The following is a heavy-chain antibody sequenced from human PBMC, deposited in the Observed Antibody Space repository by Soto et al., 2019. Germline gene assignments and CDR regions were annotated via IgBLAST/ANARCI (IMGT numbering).Heavy chain of an antibody. CDR2: IIPIFGTA. CDR3: ASWGCSGGSGYSPPPGPYNWFDP. J-gene: IGHJ5*02. D-gene: IGHD2-15*01. Sequence: SVKVSCKASGGTFSSYAISWVRQAPGQGLEWMGGIIPIFGTANYAQKFQGRVTITADESTSTAYMELSSLRSEDTAVYSGASWGCSGGSGYSPPPGPYNWFDPWGQGTLVTVSS. CDR1: GGTFSSYA. V-gene: IGHV1-69*13.